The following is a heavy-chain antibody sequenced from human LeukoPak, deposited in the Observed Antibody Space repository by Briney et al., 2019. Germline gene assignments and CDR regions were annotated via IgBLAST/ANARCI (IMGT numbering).Heavy chain of an antibody. V-gene: IGHV4-59*08. J-gene: IGHJ6*02. D-gene: IGHD6-6*01. CDR2: IYYSGST. CDR3: ARRGYSSSSFNYGMDV. Sequence: SETLSLTCTVSGDSISSYYWSWIRQPPGKGLEWIGYIYYSGSTNYNPSLKSRVTISVDTSKNQFSLKLSSVTAADTAVYYCARRGYSSSSFNYGMDVWGQGTTVTVSS. CDR1: GDSISSYY.